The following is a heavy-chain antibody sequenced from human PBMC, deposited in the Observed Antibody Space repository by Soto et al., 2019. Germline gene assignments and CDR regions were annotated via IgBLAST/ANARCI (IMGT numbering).Heavy chain of an antibody. Sequence: GGSLRLSCAASGFTFSSYAMSWVRQAPGKGLEWVSAISGSGGSTYYADSVKGRFTISRDNSKNTLYRQMNSLRAEDTAVYYCAKSKDYGKRYYFDYWGQGTLVTVSS. D-gene: IGHD4-17*01. V-gene: IGHV3-23*01. CDR3: AKSKDYGKRYYFDY. J-gene: IGHJ4*02. CDR1: GFTFSSYA. CDR2: ISGSGGST.